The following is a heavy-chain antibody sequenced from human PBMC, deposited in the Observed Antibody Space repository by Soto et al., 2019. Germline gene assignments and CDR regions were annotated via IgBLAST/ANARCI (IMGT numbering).Heavy chain of an antibody. V-gene: IGHV3-23*01. CDR1: GFNFGNYA. Sequence: EMQLLESGGGLVQPGGSLEISCGASGFNFGNYAMSWVRQAPGKGPEWVSSVGGTGSDTDYADSVRGRFTISRDNSKNTLYLHMNSLRAEDTAIYFCAKDFIPRNSIYDPFDIWGQGTTVTVSS. D-gene: IGHD2-21*01. CDR3: AKDFIPRNSIYDPFDI. CDR2: VGGTGSDT. J-gene: IGHJ3*02.